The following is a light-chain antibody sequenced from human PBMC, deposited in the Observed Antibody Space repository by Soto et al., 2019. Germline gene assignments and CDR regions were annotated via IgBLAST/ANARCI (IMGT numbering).Light chain of an antibody. J-gene: IGKJ1*01. V-gene: IGKV1-5*01. CDR3: QQYNSYSRT. CDR2: EAS. Sequence: IQMTPSPSTLSASVGDRITITWRASQSISSWLAWYQQKPGKAPKLLIYEASSLESGVPSRFSGSGSGTEFTLTISSLQPDDFATYYCQQYNSYSRTFGQGTK. CDR1: QSISSW.